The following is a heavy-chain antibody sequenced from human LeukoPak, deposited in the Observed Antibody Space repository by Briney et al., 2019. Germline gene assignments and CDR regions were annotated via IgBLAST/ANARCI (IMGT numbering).Heavy chain of an antibody. Sequence: QSGGSLRLSCAASGFTFSSYEMNWVRQAPGKGLEWVSYISSSGSTIYYADSVKGRFTISRDNAKNSLYLQMNSLRVEDTAVYYCARDLYSGSYYDFDYWGQGTLVTVSS. D-gene: IGHD1-26*01. CDR1: GFTFSSYE. CDR2: ISSSGSTI. CDR3: ARDLYSGSYYDFDY. J-gene: IGHJ4*02. V-gene: IGHV3-48*03.